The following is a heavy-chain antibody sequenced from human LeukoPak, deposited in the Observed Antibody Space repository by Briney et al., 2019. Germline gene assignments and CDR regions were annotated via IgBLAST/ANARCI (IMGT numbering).Heavy chain of an antibody. V-gene: IGHV4-34*01. D-gene: IGHD1-1*01. Sequence: PSETLSLTCAVYGGSFSGYYWGWIRQAPGKGLEWIGSIYYHENTYYNSSLKSRVTISVDTSKNQFSLKLNSVTAADTAVYFCARRAYSAAYWKHFDYWGQGTLVTVSS. CDR3: ARRAYSAAYWKHFDY. CDR2: IYYHENT. J-gene: IGHJ4*02. CDR1: GGSFSGYY.